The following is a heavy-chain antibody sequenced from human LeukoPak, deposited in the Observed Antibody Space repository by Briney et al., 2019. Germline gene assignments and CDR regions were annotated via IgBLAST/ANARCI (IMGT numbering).Heavy chain of an antibody. CDR2: ISSSGSHM. J-gene: IGHJ4*02. Sequence: AGSPRLSCAASGFTFSSYSMNWVRQAPGKGLEWVSSISSSGSHMYYADSVKGRFTISRDNAKNSLYLQMNSLRAEDTAVYYCARLTFGGVIGFDYWGQGTLVTVSS. D-gene: IGHD3-16*02. CDR3: ARLTFGGVIGFDY. V-gene: IGHV3-21*01. CDR1: GFTFSSYS.